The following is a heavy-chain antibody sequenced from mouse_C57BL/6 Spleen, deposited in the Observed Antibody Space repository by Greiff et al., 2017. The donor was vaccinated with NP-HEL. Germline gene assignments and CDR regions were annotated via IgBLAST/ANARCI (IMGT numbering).Heavy chain of an antibody. CDR2: IIYSVST. CDR1: GYSITSGYD. Sequence: EVQLQQSGPGMVKPSQSLSLTCTVTGYSITSGYDWHWIRHFPGNKLEWMGYIIYSVSTNYNPSLKSRISITHDPSKNQFFLKLNSVTTEDTATYYCARGGNYYAMDYWGQGTSVTVS. CDR3: ARGGNYYAMDY. D-gene: IGHD2-1*01. J-gene: IGHJ4*01. V-gene: IGHV3-1*01.